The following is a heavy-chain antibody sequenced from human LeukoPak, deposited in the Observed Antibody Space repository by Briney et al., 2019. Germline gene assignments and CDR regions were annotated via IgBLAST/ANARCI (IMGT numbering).Heavy chain of an antibody. Sequence: GGSLRLSCAASGFTFSNAWMSWVRQAPGKGLEWVGRIKSKTDGGTTDYAAPMKGRFTISRDDSKNTLYLQMNSLKTEDTAVYYCTTAGGAVAAPGWIDYWGQGTLVTVSS. CDR1: GFTFSNAW. V-gene: IGHV3-15*01. J-gene: IGHJ4*02. D-gene: IGHD6-19*01. CDR3: TTAGGAVAAPGWIDY. CDR2: IKSKTDGGTT.